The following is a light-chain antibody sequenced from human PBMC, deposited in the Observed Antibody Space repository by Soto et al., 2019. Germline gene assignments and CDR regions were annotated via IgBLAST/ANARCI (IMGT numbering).Light chain of an antibody. CDR1: QSISSW. V-gene: IGKV1-5*03. J-gene: IGKJ1*01. CDR2: KES. Sequence: DIQMTQSPSTLSASVGDRVTITCRASQSISSWLAWYQQKPGKAPKLLIYKESSLQSGVTSRFSGSESGTEFTLTISSLQPDDFATYYCQQYDSYWTFGQGTKVEIK. CDR3: QQYDSYWT.